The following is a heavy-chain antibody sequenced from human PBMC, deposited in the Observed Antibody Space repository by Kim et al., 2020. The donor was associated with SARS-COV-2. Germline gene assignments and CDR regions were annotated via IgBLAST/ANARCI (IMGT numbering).Heavy chain of an antibody. D-gene: IGHD3-16*01. CDR1: GFTFSRYD. J-gene: IGHJ3*02. CDR2: ISCSGSNK. Sequence: GGSLRLSCAASGFTFSRYDMHWVRQAPGKGLEWVSAISCSGSNKYYADSVKGRFTISRDNSKNTLYLQMNRLRAEDTAVYYCARSVLGGNCETFGIWGQGTLVTVSS. CDR3: ARSVLGGNCETFGI. V-gene: IGHV3-30*03.